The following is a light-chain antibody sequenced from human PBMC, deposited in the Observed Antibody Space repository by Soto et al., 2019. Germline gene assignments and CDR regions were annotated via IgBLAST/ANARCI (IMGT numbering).Light chain of an antibody. Sequence: QSALTQPASVSGSPGQSITISCTGTSSDLGSYNLVSWYQQHPRKAPKLIIYEDTKWPSGVSHRFSGSKSGNTASLTISGLQAEDEADYYCCSYAGSSTYVVFGGGTKLTVL. CDR1: SSDLGSYNL. V-gene: IGLV2-23*01. CDR2: EDT. J-gene: IGLJ2*01. CDR3: CSYAGSSTYVV.